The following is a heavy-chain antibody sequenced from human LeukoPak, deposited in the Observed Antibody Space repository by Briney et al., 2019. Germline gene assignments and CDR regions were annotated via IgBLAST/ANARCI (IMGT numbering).Heavy chain of an antibody. D-gene: IGHD5-12*01. CDR1: GFTFSNYV. J-gene: IGHJ4*02. V-gene: IGHV3-23*01. Sequence: GGSLRLSCAASGFTFSNYVMSWVRQTPGKGLEWVSSLSGGADRTYYADSVKGRFTISRDNSRNTLYLQMNSLRAEDAAVYYCAKDRLQVETAQFVDWGQGTLVTVSS. CDR2: LSGGADRT. CDR3: AKDRLQVETAQFVD.